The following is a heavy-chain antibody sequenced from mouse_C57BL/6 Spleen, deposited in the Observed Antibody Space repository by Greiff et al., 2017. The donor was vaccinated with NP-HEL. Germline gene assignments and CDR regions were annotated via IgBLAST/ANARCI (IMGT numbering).Heavy chain of an antibody. CDR2: IDPSDSYT. Sequence: QVQLQQPGAELVRPGTSVKLSCKASGYTFSSYWMHWVKQRPGQGLEWIGVIDPSDSYTNYNQKFKGKATLTVDTSSSTAYMQLSSLTSEDSAVYDCARADGYSYYFDYWGQGTTLTVSS. CDR3: ARADGYSYYFDY. D-gene: IGHD2-3*01. J-gene: IGHJ2*01. CDR1: GYTFSSYW. V-gene: IGHV1-59*01.